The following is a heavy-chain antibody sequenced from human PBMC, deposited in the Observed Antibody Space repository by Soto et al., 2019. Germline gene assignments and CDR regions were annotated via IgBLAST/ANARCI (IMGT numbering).Heavy chain of an antibody. CDR2: IYHSGST. CDR3: ATLPPRIVVVMTDLHT. D-gene: IGHD2-15*01. V-gene: IGHV4-30-2*01. CDR1: GGSISSGGYS. J-gene: IGHJ5*02. Sequence: TLSLTCAVSGGSISSGGYSWSWIRQPPGKGLEWIGYIYHSGSTYYNPSLKNRVTISVDKSNNQFSLKLTSMTAADTAVYYCATLPPRIVVVMTDLHTWGQGTLVTVSS.